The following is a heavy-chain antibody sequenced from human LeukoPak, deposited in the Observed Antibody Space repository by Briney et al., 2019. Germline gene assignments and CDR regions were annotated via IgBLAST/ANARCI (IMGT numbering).Heavy chain of an antibody. CDR3: ASLKNYYDSSGYLVTDAFDI. CDR1: GYTFTGYY. CDR2: INPNSGGT. V-gene: IGHV1-2*02. Sequence: ASVKVSCKASGYTFTGYYMHWVRQAPGQGLEWMGWINPNSGGTNYAQKLQGRVTMTTDTSTSTAYMELRSLKSDDTAVYYCASLKNYYDSSGYLVTDAFDIWGQGTMVTVSS. J-gene: IGHJ3*02. D-gene: IGHD3-22*01.